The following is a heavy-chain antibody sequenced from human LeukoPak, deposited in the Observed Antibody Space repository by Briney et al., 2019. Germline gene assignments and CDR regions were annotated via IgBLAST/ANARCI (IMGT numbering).Heavy chain of an antibody. CDR1: GGSISSGDYY. CDR2: IYYSGST. CDR3: ARLGTRYYYGMDV. J-gene: IGHJ6*02. D-gene: IGHD4-23*01. Sequence: KTSETLSLTCTVSGGSISSGDYYWSWIRQHPGKGLEWIGYIYYSGSTYYNPSLKSRVTISVDTSKNQFSLKLSSVTAADTAVYYCARLGTRYYYGMDVWGQGTTVTVSS. V-gene: IGHV4-31*03.